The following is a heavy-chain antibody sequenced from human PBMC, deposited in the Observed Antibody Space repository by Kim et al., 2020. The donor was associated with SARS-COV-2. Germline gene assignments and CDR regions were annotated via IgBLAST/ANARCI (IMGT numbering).Heavy chain of an antibody. V-gene: IGHV3-53*04. CDR1: GFTVSSNY. J-gene: IGHJ4*02. Sequence: GGSLRLSCAASGFTVSSNYMSWVRQAPGKGLEWVSVIYSGGSTYYADSVKGRFTISRHNSKNTLYLQMNSLRAEDTAVYYCARVGVRGANPYYFDYWGQGTLVTVSS. D-gene: IGHD3-10*01. CDR2: IYSGGST. CDR3: ARVGVRGANPYYFDY.